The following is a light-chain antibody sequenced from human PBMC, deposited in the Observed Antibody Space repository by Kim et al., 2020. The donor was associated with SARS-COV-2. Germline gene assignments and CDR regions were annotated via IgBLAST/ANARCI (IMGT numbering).Light chain of an antibody. V-gene: IGLV3-19*01. CDR3: NSRDSTDNHWV. CDR2: GKT. CDR1: SLRTFY. J-gene: IGLJ3*02. Sequence: SSELTQDPAVSVALGQTVRITCQGDSLRTFYASWYQQKPGQAPVLVIYGKTNRPSGIPDRFSGSSSGNTASLTITGAQAEDEADYYCNSRDSTDNHWVFG.